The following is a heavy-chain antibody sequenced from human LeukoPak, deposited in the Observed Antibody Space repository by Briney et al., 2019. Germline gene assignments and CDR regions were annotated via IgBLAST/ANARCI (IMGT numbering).Heavy chain of an antibody. V-gene: IGHV3-74*01. CDR2: ITSYGRST. CDR1: GFTFSSYW. CDR3: ARGTPTSGDY. D-gene: IGHD1-14*01. Sequence: GGSLRLSCAASGFTFSSYWMHWVRQVPGKGLVWVSRITSYGRSTSSADSVRGRFTISRDNAKNTLYLQMNSLRAEDTAVYYCARGTPTSGDYWGQGTLVTVSS. J-gene: IGHJ4*02.